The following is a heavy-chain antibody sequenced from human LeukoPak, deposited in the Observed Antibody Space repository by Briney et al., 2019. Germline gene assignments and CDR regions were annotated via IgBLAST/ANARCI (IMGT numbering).Heavy chain of an antibody. J-gene: IGHJ4*02. D-gene: IGHD6-19*01. V-gene: IGHV4-34*01. CDR2: INHSGST. Sequence: SETLSLTCAVYGGSFSGYYWSWIRQPPGKGLEWIGEINHSGSTNYNPSLKSRVTISVDTSKNQFSLKLSSVTAADTAVYYCARLGDSSGPPFDYWGQGTLVTVSS. CDR3: ARLGDSSGPPFDY. CDR1: GGSFSGYY.